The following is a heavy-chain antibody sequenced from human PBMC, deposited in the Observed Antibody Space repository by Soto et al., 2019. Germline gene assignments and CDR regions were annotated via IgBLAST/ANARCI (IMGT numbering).Heavy chain of an antibody. CDR2: IFYTGST. V-gene: IGHV4-39*01. J-gene: IGHJ5*02. Sequence: XATLRLTCTVSGGSLSINGYLWGWLRQPPGKEPEWIGSIFYTGSTYYNPSVKSRVSMSVDTSKNQFSLKLSSVTAADTAVYYCAIRGLNDPCAPWGQGTLVTVSP. CDR1: GGSLSINGYL. CDR3: AIRGLNDPCAP. D-gene: IGHD1-1*01.